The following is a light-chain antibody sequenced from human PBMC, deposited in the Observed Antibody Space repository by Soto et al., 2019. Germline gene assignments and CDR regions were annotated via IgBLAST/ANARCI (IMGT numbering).Light chain of an antibody. CDR2: GAS. CDR1: QSVSSGY. V-gene: IGKV3-20*01. J-gene: IGKJ2*01. Sequence: IVLTQSPGTLSLSPGERATLSCRASQSVSSGYLAWYQQRPGQAPRLRIYGASSRTTGIPHWFSGSGSGTDFTLSISRLEPEDCAVYYCQHYGSSPYTFGQGTKLEIK. CDR3: QHYGSSPYT.